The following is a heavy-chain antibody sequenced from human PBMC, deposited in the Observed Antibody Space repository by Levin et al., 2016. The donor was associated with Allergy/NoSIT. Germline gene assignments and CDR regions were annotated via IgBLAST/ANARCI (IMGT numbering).Heavy chain of an antibody. CDR2: IYPGDSDT. Sequence: GESLKISCQGSGYSFASYWIAWVRQMPGKGLEWMGIIYPGDSDTRYSPSFQGQVTISADKSISTAYLQWSSLKASDTAMYYCARRISQRAGSIDYWGQGTLVTVSS. J-gene: IGHJ4*02. CDR1: GYSFASYW. CDR3: ARRISQRAGSIDY. D-gene: IGHD2-15*01. V-gene: IGHV5-51*01.